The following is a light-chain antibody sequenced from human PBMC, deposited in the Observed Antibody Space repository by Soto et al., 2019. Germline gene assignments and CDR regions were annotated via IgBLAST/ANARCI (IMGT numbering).Light chain of an antibody. CDR3: QQYTVWPFT. V-gene: IGKV3-20*01. CDR2: GAS. CDR1: LSVSSNY. J-gene: IGKJ4*01. Sequence: DIVLTQSPGTLSLSPGERATLSCRASLSVSSNYLAWYQQKPGQAPRLLIYGASGRATGIPDRFSGSGSGTDFTLTISRLEPEDFALYYCQQYTVWPFTFGGGTRVEIK.